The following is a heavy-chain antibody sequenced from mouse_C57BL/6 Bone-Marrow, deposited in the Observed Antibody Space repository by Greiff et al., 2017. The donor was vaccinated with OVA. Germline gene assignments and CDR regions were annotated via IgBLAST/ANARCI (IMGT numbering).Heavy chain of an antibody. CDR2: IDPSDSYT. V-gene: IGHV1-69*01. J-gene: IGHJ2*01. D-gene: IGHD4-1*01. Sequence: QVQLKQPGAELVMPGASVKLSCKASGYTFTSYWMHWVKQRPGQGLEWIGEIDPSDSYTNYNQKFKGKSTLTVDKSSSTAYMQLSSLTSEDSAVYYCARGDWDDDYWGQGTTLTVSS. CDR3: ARGDWDDDY. CDR1: GYTFTSYW.